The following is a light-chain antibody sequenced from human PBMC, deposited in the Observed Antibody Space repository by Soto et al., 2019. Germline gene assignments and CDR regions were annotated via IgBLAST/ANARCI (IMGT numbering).Light chain of an antibody. CDR2: GAS. Sequence: IVLTQSPGTLSVSPGERATLSCRASQSVSSNLAWYQQKPGQAPRLLIYGASTRATGIPARFTGSGSGTEFTLTISSLQSEDFVVYSCQQYNTWPQTFGQGTKVEIK. J-gene: IGKJ1*01. CDR3: QQYNTWPQT. V-gene: IGKV3-15*01. CDR1: QSVSSN.